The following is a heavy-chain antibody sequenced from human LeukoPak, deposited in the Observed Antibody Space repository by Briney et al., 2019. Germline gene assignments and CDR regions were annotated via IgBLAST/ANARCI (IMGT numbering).Heavy chain of an antibody. CDR3: ARLITIFGVVDSRHFDY. D-gene: IGHD3-3*01. V-gene: IGHV1-69*01. CDR1: GGTFSSYA. J-gene: IGHJ4*02. Sequence: SVKVSCKASGGTFSSYAISWVRQAPGQGLDWMGGIIPIFGTANYAQKFQGRVTITADESTSTAYMELSSLRSEDTAVYYCARLITIFGVVDSRHFDYWGQGTLVTVSS. CDR2: IIPIFGTA.